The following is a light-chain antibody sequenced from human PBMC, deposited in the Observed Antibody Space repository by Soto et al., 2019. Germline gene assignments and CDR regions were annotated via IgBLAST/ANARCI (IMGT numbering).Light chain of an antibody. J-gene: IGLJ2*01. CDR1: SSDVGGYNY. CDR2: DVS. V-gene: IGLV2-14*03. Sequence: QSALTQPASVSGSPGQSITISCTGTSSDVGGYNYVSWYQQHPGKAPKLMIYDVSNRPSGVSNRFSGSKSGITASLTISGLQAEDEADYYCSSYTTADTHVVFGGGTKLTVL. CDR3: SSYTTADTHVV.